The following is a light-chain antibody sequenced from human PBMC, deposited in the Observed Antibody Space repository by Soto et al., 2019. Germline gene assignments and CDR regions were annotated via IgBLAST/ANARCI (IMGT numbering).Light chain of an antibody. Sequence: EIVLTQSPATLSLSPGERATLSCRASQSVSRHLAWYQQKPGQAPRLLIYDASNRATGIPARFSGSGSETDFTLTINSLEPDDFAVYYCQQRDSWPITFGQGTRLEIK. J-gene: IGKJ5*01. CDR1: QSVSRH. CDR3: QQRDSWPIT. V-gene: IGKV3-11*01. CDR2: DAS.